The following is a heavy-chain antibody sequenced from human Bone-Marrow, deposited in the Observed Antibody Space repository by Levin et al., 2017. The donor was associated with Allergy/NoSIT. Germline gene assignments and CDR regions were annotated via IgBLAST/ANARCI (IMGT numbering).Heavy chain of an antibody. CDR1: GFMFSSHE. Sequence: GGSLRLSCVGSGFMFSSHEMNWVRQARGKGLEWIASIIKSDGATHYADSVKGRFTVSRDNARNSLFLQMNILTDGDPAIYYCARAVGGTWNYLAQGNLVSVSS. CDR2: IIKSDGAT. CDR3: ARAVGGTWNY. J-gene: IGHJ4*02. D-gene: IGHD1-14*01. V-gene: IGHV3-48*03.